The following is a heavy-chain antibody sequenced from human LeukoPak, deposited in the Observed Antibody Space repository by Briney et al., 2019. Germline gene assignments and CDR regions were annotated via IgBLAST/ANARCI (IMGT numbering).Heavy chain of an antibody. V-gene: IGHV4-30-2*01. J-gene: IGHJ6*03. CDR2: IYHSGST. CDR3: ARRAPKDYYYYMDV. Sequence: PSETLSLTCTVSGGSISSGGYYWSWIRQPPGKGLEWIGYIYHSGSTYYNPSLKSRVTISVDRSKNQFSLKLSSATAADTAVYYCARRAPKDYYYYMDVWGKGTTVTVSS. CDR1: GGSISSGGYY.